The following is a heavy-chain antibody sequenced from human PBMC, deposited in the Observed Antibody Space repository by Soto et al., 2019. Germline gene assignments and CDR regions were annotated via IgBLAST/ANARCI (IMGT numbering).Heavy chain of an antibody. CDR1: EFTFSSYE. Sequence: PGGSLRLSCVASEFTFSSYEMNWVRQAPGKGLEWVSYISSSGTTIYYTDSVKGRFTISRDNAKKSLYLQMNSLRAEDTAVYYCVRFGGAAAGPGDYWGQGTLVPSPQ. J-gene: IGHJ4*02. D-gene: IGHD6-13*01. CDR2: ISSSGTTI. V-gene: IGHV3-48*03. CDR3: VRFGGAAAGPGDY.